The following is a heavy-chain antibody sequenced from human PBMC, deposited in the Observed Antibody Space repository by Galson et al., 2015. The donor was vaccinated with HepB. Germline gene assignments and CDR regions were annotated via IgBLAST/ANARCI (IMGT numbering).Heavy chain of an antibody. CDR3: ARDFGDYSNYLLDY. D-gene: IGHD4-11*01. CDR2: IKQDGSEK. J-gene: IGHJ4*02. Sequence: SLRLSCAASGFTFSSYWMSWVRQAPGKGLEWVANIKQDGSEKYYVDSVKGRFTISRDNAKNSLYLQMNSLRAEDTAVYYCARDFGDYSNYLLDYWGQGTLVTVSS. CDR1: GFTFSSYW. V-gene: IGHV3-7*01.